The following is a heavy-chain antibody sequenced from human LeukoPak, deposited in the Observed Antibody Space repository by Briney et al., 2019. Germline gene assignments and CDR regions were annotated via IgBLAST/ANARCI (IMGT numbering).Heavy chain of an antibody. V-gene: IGHV3-23*01. Sequence: GGSLRLSCAASGFTFSSYAMSWVRQAPAKGLEWVSAISGSGGSTYYADSVKGRFTISRDNAKNSLYLQMNSLRAEDTAVYYCARGEINSSGWYSAEYFQHWGQGTLVTVSS. CDR3: ARGEINSSGWYSAEYFQH. CDR1: GFTFSSYA. CDR2: ISGSGGST. D-gene: IGHD6-19*01. J-gene: IGHJ1*01.